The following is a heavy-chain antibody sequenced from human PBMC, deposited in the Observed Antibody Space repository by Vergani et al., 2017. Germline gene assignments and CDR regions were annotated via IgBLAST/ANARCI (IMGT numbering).Heavy chain of an antibody. CDR2: IWYDGSNK. J-gene: IGHJ4*02. CDR3: ARDHYYCSSTSCYTYYFDY. Sequence: QVQLVESEGGVVQPGRSLTLSCVASGLTFSSHGMHWVRQAPGKGLEWVAVIWYDGSNKYYGDSVKGRFTISRDNSKNTLYLQMNSLRAEDTAVYYCARDHYYCSSTSCYTYYFDYWGQGTLVTVSS. D-gene: IGHD2-2*02. V-gene: IGHV3-33*01. CDR1: GLTFSSHG.